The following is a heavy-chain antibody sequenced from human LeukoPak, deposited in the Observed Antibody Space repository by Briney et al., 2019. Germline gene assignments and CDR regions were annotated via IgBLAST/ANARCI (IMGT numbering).Heavy chain of an antibody. D-gene: IGHD2-15*01. CDR1: GFTFSNAW. CDR2: ISSSGYDI. J-gene: IGHJ3*02. V-gene: IGHV3-23*01. Sequence: PGGSLRLSCAASGFTFSNAWMSWVRQAPGKGLEWVSSISSSGYDIYYADSVKGRFTISRDNSKNTLYLQMNSLRAEDTAVYYCAKDEGYCSGGSCYLGAFDIWGQGTMVTVSS. CDR3: AKDEGYCSGGSCYLGAFDI.